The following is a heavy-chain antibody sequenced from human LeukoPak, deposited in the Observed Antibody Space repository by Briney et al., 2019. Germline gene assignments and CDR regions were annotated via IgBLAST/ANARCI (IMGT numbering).Heavy chain of an antibody. V-gene: IGHV4-38-2*02. CDR1: GGSIRSYY. J-gene: IGHJ6*03. CDR2: IYHSGST. D-gene: IGHD2-15*01. Sequence: SETLSLTCSVSGGSIRSYYWGWIRQPPGKGLEWIGSIYHSGSTYYSPSLKSRVTMSVDTSKNQFSLKLSSVTAADTAVYYCARIYCSAGSCYSRVMFDYYFYYYMDVWGKGTTVTVSS. CDR3: ARIYCSAGSCYSRVMFDYYFYYYMDV.